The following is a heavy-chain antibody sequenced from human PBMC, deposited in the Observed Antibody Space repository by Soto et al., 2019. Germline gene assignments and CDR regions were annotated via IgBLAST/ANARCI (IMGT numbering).Heavy chain of an antibody. CDR3: ARFVVAARNYYYYYMDV. CDR2: ISAYNGNT. J-gene: IGHJ6*03. Sequence: GASVKVSCKASGYTFTSYGISWVRQAPGQGLEWMGWISAYNGNTNYAQKLQGRVTMTTDTSTSTAYMELRSLRSDDTAVYYCARFVVAARNYYYYYMDVWGKGTTVTVSS. D-gene: IGHD2-15*01. V-gene: IGHV1-18*01. CDR1: GYTFTSYG.